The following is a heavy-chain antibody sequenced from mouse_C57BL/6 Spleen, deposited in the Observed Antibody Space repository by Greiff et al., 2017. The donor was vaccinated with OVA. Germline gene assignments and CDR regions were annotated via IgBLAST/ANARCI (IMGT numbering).Heavy chain of an antibody. CDR1: GFTIKDYY. D-gene: IGHD1-1*02. V-gene: IGHV14-2*01. CDR2: IDPEDGET. J-gene: IGHJ1*03. CDR3: ARTVVAHWYVDV. Sequence: EVQLQQSGAELVKPGASVTLSCTASGFTIKDYYMHWVKQTTEQGLEWIGRIDPEDGETKYAPKFQGKATITADTSSNTAYLQLSSLTSEATAVYYCARTVVAHWYVDVWGTGTTVTVSS.